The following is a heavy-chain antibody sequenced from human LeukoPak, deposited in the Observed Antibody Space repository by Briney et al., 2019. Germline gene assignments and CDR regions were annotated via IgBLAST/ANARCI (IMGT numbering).Heavy chain of an antibody. V-gene: IGHV1-18*04. D-gene: IGHD3-10*01. Sequence: ASVKVSCKASGYTFTSYGISWVRQAPGHGLEWMGWISAYNGNTNYAQKLQGRVTMTTDTSTSTAYMELRSLRSDDTAVYYCARDGEEVLWFGKGPSYGIDVWGKGTTVTVSS. CDR1: GYTFTSYG. CDR2: ISAYNGNT. J-gene: IGHJ6*04. CDR3: ARDGEEVLWFGKGPSYGIDV.